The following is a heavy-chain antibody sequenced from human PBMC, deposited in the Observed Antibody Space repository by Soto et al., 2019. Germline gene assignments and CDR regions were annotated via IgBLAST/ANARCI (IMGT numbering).Heavy chain of an antibody. Sequence: ASVKVSCKASGGTFSSYAISWVRQAPGQGLEWMGRIIPILGIANYAQKFQGRVTITADKSTSTAYMELSSLRSEDTAVYYCARVTVDFRSSSLLYYYYYGMDVWGQVTTVTVSS. D-gene: IGHD6-6*01. J-gene: IGHJ6*02. CDR3: ARVTVDFRSSSLLYYYYYGMDV. CDR2: IIPILGIA. V-gene: IGHV1-69*04. CDR1: GGTFSSYA.